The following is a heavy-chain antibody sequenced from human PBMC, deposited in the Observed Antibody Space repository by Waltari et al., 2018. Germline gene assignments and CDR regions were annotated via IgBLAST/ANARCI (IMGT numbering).Heavy chain of an antibody. CDR3: ATDPSYYGSGTYLAGWFDP. CDR1: GYSSSSTYY. Sequence: QVQLQESGPGLVKPSETLALTGTVSGYSSSSTYYWGCLRPSPREWLEWIGRIFHSGITYYNPSLKSRVTISVDTSKNQFSLKLSSVPTADTAVYYCATDPSYYGSGTYLAGWFDPWGQGTLVTVSS. D-gene: IGHD3-10*01. CDR2: IFHSGIT. J-gene: IGHJ5*02. V-gene: IGHV4-38-2*02.